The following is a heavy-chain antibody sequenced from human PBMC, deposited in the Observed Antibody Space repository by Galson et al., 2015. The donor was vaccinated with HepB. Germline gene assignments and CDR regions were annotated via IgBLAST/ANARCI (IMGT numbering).Heavy chain of an antibody. CDR1: GFTFSSYS. V-gene: IGHV3-30*04. CDR3: ARDKLETVTGTGYFQH. CDR2: ISYDGRNK. D-gene: IGHD6-19*01. J-gene: IGHJ1*01. Sequence: SLRLSCAASGFTFSSYSMHWVRRAPGKGLEWVAVISYDGRNKYYVDSVMGRFTISRDNSKNTLYLQMNSLRAEDTAVYYCARDKLETVTGTGYFQHWGQGTLVTVSS.